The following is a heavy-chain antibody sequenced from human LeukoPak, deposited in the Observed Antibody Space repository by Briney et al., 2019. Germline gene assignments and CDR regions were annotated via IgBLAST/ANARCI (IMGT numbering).Heavy chain of an antibody. CDR1: GGSFSGYF. CDR2: INHSGST. Sequence: PSETLSLTCAVYGGSFSGYFWTWIRQPPGKGLEGFGEINHSGSTNYNPSLKSRVTISVDSSNNQFSLKLSSVTAADTAVYYCTRAGNYYTSGSYLGYWGQGTLVTVSS. CDR3: TRAGNYYTSGSYLGY. J-gene: IGHJ4*02. V-gene: IGHV4-34*01. D-gene: IGHD3-10*01.